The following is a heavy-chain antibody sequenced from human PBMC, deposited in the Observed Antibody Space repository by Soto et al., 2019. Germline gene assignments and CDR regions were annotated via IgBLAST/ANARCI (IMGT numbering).Heavy chain of an antibody. CDR3: VARRYCSGGSCPDYFDY. CDR2: IIPIFGTT. Sequence: SVKVSCKASGTTFSSYAISWVRQAPGQGLEWMGGIIPIFGTTNYPQKFQGRLTITADESTSTAYMELSSLTSEDTAVYYCVARRYCSGGSCPDYFDYWGQGTLVTVSS. D-gene: IGHD2-15*01. CDR1: GTTFSSYA. V-gene: IGHV1-69*13. J-gene: IGHJ4*02.